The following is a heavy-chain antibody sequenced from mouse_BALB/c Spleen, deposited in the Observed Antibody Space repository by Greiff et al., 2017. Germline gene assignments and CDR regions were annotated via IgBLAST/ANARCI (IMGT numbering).Heavy chain of an antibody. CDR1: GYTFTAYV. D-gene: IGHD2-4*01. CDR2: IYPGSGST. J-gene: IGHJ2*01. Sequence: VQLQQSGPELVKPGASVKMSCKASGYTFTAYVISWVKQRTGQGLECIGEIYPGSGSTYYNEKFKGKATLTADKSSNTAYMQLSSLTSEDSAVYFCARFYYDYEYYFDYWGQGTTLTVSS. V-gene: IGHV1-77*01. CDR3: ARFYYDYEYYFDY.